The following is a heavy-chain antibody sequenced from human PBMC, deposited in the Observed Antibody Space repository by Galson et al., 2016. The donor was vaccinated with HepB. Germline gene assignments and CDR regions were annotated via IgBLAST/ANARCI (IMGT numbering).Heavy chain of an antibody. CDR1: GFTFDDYA. D-gene: IGHD4-11*01. V-gene: IGHV3-9*01. Sequence: SLRLSCAASGFTFDDYAMHWVRQAPGKGLEWVSGISWNSGSIGYADSVKGRFTISRDNAKNSLYLQMNSLRAEDTALYYCAKDITLDYSNYHGSYYYYYMDVWGKGTTVTVSS. CDR3: AKDITLDYSNYHGSYYYYYMDV. CDR2: ISWNSGSI. J-gene: IGHJ6*03.